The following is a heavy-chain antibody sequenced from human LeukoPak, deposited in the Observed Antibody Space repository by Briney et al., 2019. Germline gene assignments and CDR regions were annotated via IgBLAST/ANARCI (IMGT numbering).Heavy chain of an antibody. J-gene: IGHJ4*02. CDR1: GGSISSYY. V-gene: IGHV4-59*08. D-gene: IGHD1-26*01. CDR2: IYYNGIT. Sequence: SETLSLTCTVSGGSISSYYWSWIRQPPGKGLEWIGYIYYNGITNYNPSLKSRVTMSLDTSKNQVSLKLNSVTAADTAVYYCARHISSGGTYAHFDYWGQGTLVTVSS. CDR3: ARHISSGGTYAHFDY.